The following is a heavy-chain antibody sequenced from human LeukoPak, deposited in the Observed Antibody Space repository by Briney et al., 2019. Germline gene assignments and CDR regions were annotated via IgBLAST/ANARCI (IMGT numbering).Heavy chain of an antibody. CDR3: ARGLFLSGYLDAFDI. D-gene: IGHD3-22*01. CDR2: ISGSGGST. J-gene: IGHJ3*02. Sequence: GGSLRLSCAASGFTFSSYGMSWVRQAPGKGLEWVSAISGSGGSTYYADSVKGRCTISKDNSKNTLYLQMNSLRVEDTAVYYCARGLFLSGYLDAFDIWGQGTVVTVSS. CDR1: GFTFSSYG. V-gene: IGHV3-23*01.